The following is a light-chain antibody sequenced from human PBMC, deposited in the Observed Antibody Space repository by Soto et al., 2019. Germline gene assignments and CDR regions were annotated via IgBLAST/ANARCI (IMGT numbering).Light chain of an antibody. CDR3: QQYNNWPPWP. Sequence: EIVMTQSPATLSVSPGERATLSCRASQSVSSNLAWYQQKPGQAPRLLIYGASTRATGIPARFSGSGSGTEFTLTISSLQSEDFALYYCQQYNNWPPWPFGQCPKVQIK. CDR2: GAS. V-gene: IGKV3-15*01. J-gene: IGKJ1*01. CDR1: QSVSSN.